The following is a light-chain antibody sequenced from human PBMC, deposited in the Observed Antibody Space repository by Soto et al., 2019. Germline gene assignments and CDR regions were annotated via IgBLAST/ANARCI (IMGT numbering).Light chain of an antibody. CDR2: EVS. CDR1: SSDVGGYNY. Sequence: QSALTQPPSASGSPGQSVTISCTGTSSDVGGYNYVSWYQQHPGKAPKLMIYEVSKRPSGVPDRFSGSKSGNTASLTVSGLQPEDEADYYCSSYAGSNKSVFGTATKLTVL. J-gene: IGLJ1*01. CDR3: SSYAGSNKSV. V-gene: IGLV2-8*01.